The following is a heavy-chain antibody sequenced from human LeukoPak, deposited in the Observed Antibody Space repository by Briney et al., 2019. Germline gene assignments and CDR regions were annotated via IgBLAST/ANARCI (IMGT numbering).Heavy chain of an antibody. CDR3: AVGLGYCSSTSCYMDY. D-gene: IGHD2-2*02. V-gene: IGHV1-69*01. Sequence: SVKVSCKASGGTFSSYAISWVRQAPGQGLEWMGGIIPIFGTANYAQKFQGRVTITADESTSTAYMELSCLRSEDTAVYYCAVGLGYCSSTSCYMDYWGQGTLVTVSS. CDR2: IIPIFGTA. CDR1: GGTFSSYA. J-gene: IGHJ4*02.